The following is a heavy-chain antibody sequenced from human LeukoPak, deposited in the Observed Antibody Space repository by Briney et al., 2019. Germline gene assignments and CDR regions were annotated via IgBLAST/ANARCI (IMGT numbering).Heavy chain of an antibody. CDR1: GGSISGFY. CDR3: ARDTAGNYFDY. J-gene: IGHJ4*02. D-gene: IGHD6-19*01. Sequence: PSETLSLTCTVSGGSISGFYWSWIRQPPGKGLEWIGYIYYSGDSNYNPSLKSRVTLSVDTSKNQFSLKLSSVTAADTAVYYCARDTAGNYFDYWGQGTLVTVSS. V-gene: IGHV4-59*01. CDR2: IYYSGDS.